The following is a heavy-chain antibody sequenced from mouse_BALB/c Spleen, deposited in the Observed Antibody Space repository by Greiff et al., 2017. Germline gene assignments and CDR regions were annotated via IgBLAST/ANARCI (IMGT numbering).Heavy chain of an antibody. CDR3: ASHRYDDYAMDY. J-gene: IGHJ4*01. CDR2: ISSGGSYT. D-gene: IGHD2-14*01. Sequence: EVQLVESGGDLVKPGGSLKLSCAASGFTFSSYGMSWVRQTPDKRLEWVATISSGGSYTYYPDSVKGRFTISRDNAKNTLYLQMSSLKSEDTAMYYCASHRYDDYAMDYWGQGTSVTVSS. CDR1: GFTFSSYG. V-gene: IGHV5-6*01.